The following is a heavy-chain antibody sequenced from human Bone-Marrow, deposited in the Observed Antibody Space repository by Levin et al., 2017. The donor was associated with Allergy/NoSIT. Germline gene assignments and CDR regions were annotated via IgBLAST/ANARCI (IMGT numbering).Heavy chain of an antibody. CDR3: AKEREMWLRFALVDF. V-gene: IGHV3-30*18. CDR2: ISYDGSYK. J-gene: IGHJ4*02. CDR1: GFTFSSHA. Sequence: HAGGSLRLSCAASGFTFSSHALHWVRQAPGKGLEWVALISYDGSYKYHTDSVQGRFTISRDNSKSTLYLQMNSLRIEDTAVYYCAKEREMWLRFALVDFWGQGTLVTVSS. D-gene: IGHD5-12*01.